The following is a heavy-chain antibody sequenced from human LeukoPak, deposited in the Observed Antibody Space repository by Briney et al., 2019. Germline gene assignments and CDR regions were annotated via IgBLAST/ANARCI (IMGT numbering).Heavy chain of an antibody. D-gene: IGHD3-22*01. V-gene: IGHV4-61*02. CDR3: ASESFEGGYFNY. CDR1: GGSISSGSYY. Sequence: SQTLSLTCTVSGGSISSGSYYWSWIRQPAGKGLEWIGRIYTSGSTNYNPSLKSRVTISVDTSKNQFSLKLSSVTAADTAVYYCASESFEGGYFNYWGQGTLVTVSS. CDR2: IYTSGST. J-gene: IGHJ4*02.